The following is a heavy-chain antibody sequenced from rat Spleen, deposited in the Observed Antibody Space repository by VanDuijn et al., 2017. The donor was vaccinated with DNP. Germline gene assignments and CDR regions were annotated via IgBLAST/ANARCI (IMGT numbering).Heavy chain of an antibody. J-gene: IGHJ2*01. V-gene: IGHV5-20*01. CDR1: GFTFSDYY. CDR3: ARGGLYYFDY. D-gene: IGHD1-11*01. CDR2: ISYDGGTT. Sequence: EVQLVESGGGLVQPGRSLKLSCAASGFTFSDYYMAWVRQAPTEGLEWVASISYDGGTTYYPDSVKGRFTISRDNAKNTLSLQMNSLRSEDTATYYCARGGLYYFDYWGQGVMVTVSS.